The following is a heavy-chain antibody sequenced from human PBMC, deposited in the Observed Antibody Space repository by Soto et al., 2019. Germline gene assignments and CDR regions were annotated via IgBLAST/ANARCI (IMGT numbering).Heavy chain of an antibody. CDR3: TRSLDDSAYCLDY. J-gene: IGHJ4*02. V-gene: IGHV3-73*01. D-gene: IGHD3-22*01. CDR1: GFIFSGSA. Sequence: HPGGSLRLSCAASGFIFSGSAMHWVRQASGKGLEWVGRIRSKPNNYATAYAASVKGRFTISRDDSKNTAYLQMNSLKTEDTAVYYCTRSLDDSAYCLDYWGQGTLVTVSS. CDR2: IRSKPNNYAT.